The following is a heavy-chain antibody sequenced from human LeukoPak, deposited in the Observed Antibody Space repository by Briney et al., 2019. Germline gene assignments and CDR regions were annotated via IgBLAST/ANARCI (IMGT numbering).Heavy chain of an antibody. Sequence: ASVKVSCKASGYTFTSYYMHWVRQAPGQGLEWMGIINPSGGSTSYAQKFQGRVTMTRDTSTSTVYMELSSLRSEDTAVYYCARERVKQLVRGRYYFDYWGQGTLVTVSS. D-gene: IGHD6-6*01. CDR1: GYTFTSYY. CDR3: ARERVKQLVRGRYYFDY. J-gene: IGHJ4*02. CDR2: INPSGGST. V-gene: IGHV1-46*01.